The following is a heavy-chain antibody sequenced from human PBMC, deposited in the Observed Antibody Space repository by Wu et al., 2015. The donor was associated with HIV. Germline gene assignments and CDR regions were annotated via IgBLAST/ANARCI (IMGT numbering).Heavy chain of an antibody. V-gene: IGHV1-46*03. CDR1: GYTFTNNY. CDR3: ATRVGGTMEAFNL. J-gene: IGHJ3*01. D-gene: IGHD4/OR15-4a*01. CDR2: INPSTNKI. Sequence: QVQLVQSGAEVKKPGASVKVSCQTSGYTFTNNYLHWVRQAPGQGLEWMGIINPSTNKINYAQEFQGRVTMTRDTSTNAVFMELNSLRSDDTAVYYCATRVGGTMEAFNLWGQGTLVTVSS.